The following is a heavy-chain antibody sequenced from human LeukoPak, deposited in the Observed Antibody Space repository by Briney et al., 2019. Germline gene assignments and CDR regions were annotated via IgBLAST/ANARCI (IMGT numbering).Heavy chain of an antibody. V-gene: IGHV1-46*01. Sequence: ASVKLSCKASGYTFTSYYMHWARQAPGQGLEWMGIINPSGGSTSYAQKFQGRVTMTRDTSTSTVYMELSSLRSEDTAVYYCARSAGGYGGTISYYFDYWGQGTLVTVSS. CDR3: ARSAGGYGGTISYYFDY. CDR1: GYTFTSYY. D-gene: IGHD1-14*01. CDR2: INPSGGST. J-gene: IGHJ4*02.